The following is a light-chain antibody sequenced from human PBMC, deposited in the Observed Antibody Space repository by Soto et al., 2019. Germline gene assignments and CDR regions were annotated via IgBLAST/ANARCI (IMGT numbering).Light chain of an antibody. CDR3: SSYTNIGTWV. Sequence: QSVLTQPASVSGSPGQSITISCTGTSSDVGDRNYVSWYQQHPGKAPKLMIYEVNNRPSGVSNRFSGSNSGNTASLTISGLQAEDESDYYCSSYTNIGTWVFGGGTKLTVL. CDR2: EVN. CDR1: SSDVGDRNY. J-gene: IGLJ3*02. V-gene: IGLV2-14*01.